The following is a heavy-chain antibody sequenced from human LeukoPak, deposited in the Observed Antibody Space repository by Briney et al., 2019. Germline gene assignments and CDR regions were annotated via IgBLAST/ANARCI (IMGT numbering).Heavy chain of an antibody. CDR2: IYPGDSDT. V-gene: IGHV5-51*01. D-gene: IGHD3-3*01. Sequence: PGESLKISCQGSGSPFTSYWIGWVRQVPGKGLEWMGIIYPGDSDTRYSPSFQGQVTSSADKSISTAYLQWSSLKASDTAMYYCARQLWSSAFDPWGQGTLVTVSS. CDR1: GSPFTSYW. J-gene: IGHJ5*02. CDR3: ARQLWSSAFDP.